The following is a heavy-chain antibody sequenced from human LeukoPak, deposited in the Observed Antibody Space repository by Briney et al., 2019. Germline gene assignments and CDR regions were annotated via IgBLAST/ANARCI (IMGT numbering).Heavy chain of an antibody. D-gene: IGHD5-12*01. V-gene: IGHV1-69*13. CDR2: IIPIFSTA. CDR3: ARTPLRPAATTPRQLDY. Sequence: ASVNVSCKASGGTFSSSAISWVRQAPGQGLEWMGGIIPIFSTADYAQKFQGRVTITADESTSTAYMELSSLRTEDTAVFYCARTPLRPAATTPRQLDYWGQGTLVTVSS. CDR1: GGTFSSSA. J-gene: IGHJ4*02.